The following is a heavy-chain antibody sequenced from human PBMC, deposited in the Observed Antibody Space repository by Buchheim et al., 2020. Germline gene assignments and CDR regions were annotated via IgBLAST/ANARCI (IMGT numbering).Heavy chain of an antibody. J-gene: IGHJ4*02. D-gene: IGHD6-13*01. Sequence: EVQLVESGGGLVQPGGSLRLSCAASGFTFSSYWMSWVRQAPGKGLEWVANIKQDGSEKYYVDSVKGRFTISRDNAKNSLYLQMNNLRAEDTAVYYCSRVPNKDSSSWPEGFVYWGQGTL. CDR2: IKQDGSEK. CDR3: SRVPNKDSSSWPEGFVY. CDR1: GFTFSSYW. V-gene: IGHV3-7*01.